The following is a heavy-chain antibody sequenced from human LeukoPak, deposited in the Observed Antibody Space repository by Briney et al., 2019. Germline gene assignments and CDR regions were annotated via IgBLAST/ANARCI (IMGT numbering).Heavy chain of an antibody. CDR1: GFTFDNYA. Sequence: PGRSLRLSCAASGFTFDNYAMHWVRQAPGKGLEWVSGISWNSGSIGYADSVKGRFTISRDNAKSTLYLQMNSLRADDMALYYCTRASGYSSGAVDYWGQGTLVTVSS. CDR2: ISWNSGSI. J-gene: IGHJ4*02. V-gene: IGHV3-9*03. D-gene: IGHD5-18*01. CDR3: TRASGYSSGAVDY.